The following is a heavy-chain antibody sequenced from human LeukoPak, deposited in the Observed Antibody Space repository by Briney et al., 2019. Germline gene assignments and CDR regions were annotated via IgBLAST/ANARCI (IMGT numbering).Heavy chain of an antibody. V-gene: IGHV3-30*02. CDR1: GFTFNIYG. Sequence: GGSLRLSCAVSGFTFNIYGMHWVRQAPGKGLEWVTFIRGGGNNKNYADSVKGRFTISRDDSKNYLYEQMNSLRPEDKAVYYCAKVVSGYCATTSCPPDFWGQGTLVTVSS. CDR2: IRGGGNNK. J-gene: IGHJ4*02. D-gene: IGHD2-2*01. CDR3: AKVVSGYCATTSCPPDF.